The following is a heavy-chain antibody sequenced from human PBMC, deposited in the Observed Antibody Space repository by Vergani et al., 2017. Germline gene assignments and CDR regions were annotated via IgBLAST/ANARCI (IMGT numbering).Heavy chain of an antibody. CDR1: GGSISSSSYY. J-gene: IGHJ5*02. V-gene: IGHV4-39*07. CDR3: ARERLGIAAAGNWFDP. D-gene: IGHD6-13*01. CDR2: IYTSGST. Sequence: QLQLQESGPGLVKPSETLSLTCTVSGGSISSSSYYWGWIRQPPGKGLEWIGSIYTSGSTNYNPSLKSRVTISVDTSKNQFSLKLSSVTAADTAVYYCARERLGIAAAGNWFDPWGQGTLVTVSS.